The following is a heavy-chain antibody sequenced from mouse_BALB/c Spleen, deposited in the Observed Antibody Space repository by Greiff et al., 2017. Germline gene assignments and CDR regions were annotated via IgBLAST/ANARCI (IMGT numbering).Heavy chain of an antibody. CDR2: IYPYNGGT. Sequence: EVQLQQSGPELVKPGASVKISCKASGYTFTDYNMHWVKQSHGKSLEWIGYIYPYNGGTGYNQKFKSKATLTVDNSSSTAYMELRSLTSEDSAVYYCARCEYGKYYYAMDYWGQGTSVTVSS. CDR3: ARCEYGKYYYAMDY. J-gene: IGHJ4*01. D-gene: IGHD2-10*02. V-gene: IGHV1S29*02. CDR1: GYTFTDYN.